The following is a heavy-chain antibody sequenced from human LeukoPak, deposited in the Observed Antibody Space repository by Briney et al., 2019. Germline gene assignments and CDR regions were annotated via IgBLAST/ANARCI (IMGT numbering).Heavy chain of an antibody. CDR2: INPNSGGT. CDR1: GYTFTGYY. Sequence: ASVKVSCKASGYTFTGYYMHWVRQAPGQGLEWMGWINPNSGGTNYAQKFQGRVTMTRDTSISTAYMELSRLRSDDTAVYYCARDQTGYDFWSGYYKCYFDYWGQGTLVTVSS. CDR3: ARDQTGYDFWSGYYKCYFDY. V-gene: IGHV1-2*02. D-gene: IGHD3-3*01. J-gene: IGHJ4*02.